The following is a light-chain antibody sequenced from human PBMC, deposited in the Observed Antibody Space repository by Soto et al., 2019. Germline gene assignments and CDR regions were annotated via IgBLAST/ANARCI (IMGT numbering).Light chain of an antibody. CDR3: QKYYIGLALS. V-gene: IGKV4-1*01. CDR2: WAS. Sequence: DIVLTQSPQSLAVSLGERATINCKASQSVFYSSNNKNYLAWYQQKPGQTPRLLIYWASTRQSGVPDRFSGSGSGRDFTLTISSLQAEDVAVYYCQKYYIGLALSFGGGTKVEI. CDR1: QSVFYSSNNKNY. J-gene: IGKJ4*01.